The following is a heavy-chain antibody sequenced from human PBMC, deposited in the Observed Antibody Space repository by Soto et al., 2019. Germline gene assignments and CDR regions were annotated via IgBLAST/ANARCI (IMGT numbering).Heavy chain of an antibody. CDR3: AKGLLQQLSPPFDY. D-gene: IGHD6-13*01. J-gene: IGHJ4*02. Sequence: PGGSLRPSCAASGFTFSSYAMSWVRQAPGKGLEWVSAISGSGGSTYYADSVKVRFTTSRDNSKNTLYLQMNSLRAEDTAVYYCAKGLLQQLSPPFDYWGQGTLVTVSS. CDR1: GFTFSSYA. V-gene: IGHV3-23*01. CDR2: ISGSGGST.